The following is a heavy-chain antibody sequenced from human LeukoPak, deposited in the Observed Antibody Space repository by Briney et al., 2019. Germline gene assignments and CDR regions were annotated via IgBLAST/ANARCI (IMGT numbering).Heavy chain of an antibody. V-gene: IGHV5-51*01. CDR1: GSSFTSYC. Sequence: GESLKISCKVSGSSFTSYCIGWVRQMPGKGLEWMGIIYPGDSGPTYSPSFQGQVTISVDKSINTAYLQWSSLQASDTAMYYCGMSGDRVPLQDDVFDVWGQGTMVTVST. CDR2: IYPGDSGP. CDR3: GMSGDRVPLQDDVFDV. J-gene: IGHJ3*01. D-gene: IGHD1-26*01.